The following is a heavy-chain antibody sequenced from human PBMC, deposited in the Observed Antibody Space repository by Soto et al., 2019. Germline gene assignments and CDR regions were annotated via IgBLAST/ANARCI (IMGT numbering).Heavy chain of an antibody. CDR2: IIPILGIA. J-gene: IGHJ3*02. D-gene: IGHD2-15*01. CDR1: GGTFGSYT. Sequence: SVKVSCKASGGTFGSYTISWVRQAPGQGLEWMGRIIPILGIANYAQKFQGRVTITADKSTSTAYMELSSLRSEDTAVYYCARDGVVVVAAMRGAFDIWGQGTMVTVSS. V-gene: IGHV1-69*04. CDR3: ARDGVVVVAAMRGAFDI.